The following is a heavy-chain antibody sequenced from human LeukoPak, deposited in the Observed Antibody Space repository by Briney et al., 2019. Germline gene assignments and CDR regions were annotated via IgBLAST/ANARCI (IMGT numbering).Heavy chain of an antibody. CDR3: ARVVARYGDLWWFAP. D-gene: IGHD4-17*01. J-gene: IGHJ5*02. CDR2: IIPIFGTA. CDR1: GGTFSSYA. Sequence: SVKVSCKASGGTFSSYAISWVRQAPGQGLEWMGGIIPIFGTANYAQKFRDRVTITADGSTSTAYMELSSLRSEDTAVYYCARVVARYGDLWWFAPWGQGTLVTVSS. V-gene: IGHV1-69*13.